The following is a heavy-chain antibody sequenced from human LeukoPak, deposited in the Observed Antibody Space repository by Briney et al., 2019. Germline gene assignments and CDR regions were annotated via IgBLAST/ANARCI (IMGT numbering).Heavy chain of an antibody. V-gene: IGHV5-51*01. CDR1: GYNFTNYW. CDR2: IYPGDSYI. J-gene: IGHJ4*02. Sequence: GESLKISCKGSGYNFTNYWIGWVRQMPGKGLEWMGIIYPGDSYIKYSPSFQGQVTISADKSINTAYLQWSSLRASDTAIYHCARHFKGSGNTAHDWGIFDWWGQGTLVTVSS. D-gene: IGHD5-12*01. CDR3: ARHFKGSGNTAHDWGIFDW.